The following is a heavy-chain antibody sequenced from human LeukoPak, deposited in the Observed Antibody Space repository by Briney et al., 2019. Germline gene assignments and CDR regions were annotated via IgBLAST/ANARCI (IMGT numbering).Heavy chain of an antibody. Sequence: ASVKVSCKASGYTFTSYGICWVRQAPGQGLEWMGWISAYNGDTNYAQKLQGRVTMTTDTSTSTAYMELRSLRSDDTAVYYCARAEEWGATTDLDYWGQGTLVTVSS. CDR2: ISAYNGDT. CDR1: GYTFTSYG. V-gene: IGHV1-18*01. D-gene: IGHD1-26*01. CDR3: ARAEEWGATTDLDY. J-gene: IGHJ4*02.